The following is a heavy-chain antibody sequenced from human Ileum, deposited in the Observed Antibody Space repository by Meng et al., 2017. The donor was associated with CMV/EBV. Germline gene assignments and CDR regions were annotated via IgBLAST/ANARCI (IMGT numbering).Heavy chain of an antibody. Sequence: QVQLHQWGAGLLKPSETLSLTCSVSNGSFNIYYWSWLRQSPGKGLEFIAYISSSGDTNYNPPLRSRVAISIDTTKEHFSLRLTSVTAADTAVYYCARAHVIPNGNYMFDYWGQGALVTVSS. CDR3: ARAHVIPNGNYMFDY. J-gene: IGHJ4*02. CDR2: ISSSGDT. V-gene: IGHV4-4*08. D-gene: IGHD1-7*01. CDR1: NGSFNIYY.